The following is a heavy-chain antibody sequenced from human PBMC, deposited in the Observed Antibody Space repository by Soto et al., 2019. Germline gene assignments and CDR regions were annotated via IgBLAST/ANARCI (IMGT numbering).Heavy chain of an antibody. CDR2: ISSSSSYI. D-gene: IGHD3-22*01. V-gene: IGHV3-21*01. CDR1: GFTSSSYS. CDR3: ARGLYYYDSSGYYGN. Sequence: EVQLVESGGGLVKPGGSLRLSCAASGFTSSSYSMNWVRQAPGKGLEWVSSISSSSSYIYYADSVKGRFTISRDNAKNSLYLQMNSLRAEDTAVYYCARGLYYYDSSGYYGNWGQGTLVTVSS. J-gene: IGHJ4*02.